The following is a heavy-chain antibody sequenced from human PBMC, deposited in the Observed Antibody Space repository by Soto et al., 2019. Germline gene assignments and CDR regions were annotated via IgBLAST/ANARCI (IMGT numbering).Heavy chain of an antibody. D-gene: IGHD7-27*01. J-gene: IGHJ4*02. CDR2: IYWDDDK. CDR1: GFSLTTSGVG. Sequence: QITLKESGPTRVKPTQTLALTCTFSGFSLTTSGVGVGWIRKTPGKALEWLAVIYWDDDKRYNPSLKNRLTLTKDPSKNQVVLIMADMDPVDTGTYFCAHRGYMYGNWDHGYFDYWGQGTLVTVSS. CDR3: AHRGYMYGNWDHGYFDY. V-gene: IGHV2-5*02.